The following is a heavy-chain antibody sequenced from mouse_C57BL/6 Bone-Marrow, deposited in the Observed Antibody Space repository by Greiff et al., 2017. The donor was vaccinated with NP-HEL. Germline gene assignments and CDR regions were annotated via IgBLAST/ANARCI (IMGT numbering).Heavy chain of an antibody. CDR3: ANSLLYPSSAMDY. CDR1: GYSFTGYF. J-gene: IGHJ4*01. D-gene: IGHD2-12*01. CDR2: INPYNGDT. Sequence: EVQLQQSGPELVKPGDSVKMSCKASGYSFTGYFMNWVMQSHGKSLEWIGRINPYNGDTYYNQKFKGKATLTVDKSSSTAYLELRSLTSEDSAVSYCANSLLYPSSAMDYWGQGTSLTVSS. V-gene: IGHV1-20*01.